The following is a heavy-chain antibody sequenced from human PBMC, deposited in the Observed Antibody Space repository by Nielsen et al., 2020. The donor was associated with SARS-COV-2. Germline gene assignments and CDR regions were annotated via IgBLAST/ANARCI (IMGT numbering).Heavy chain of an antibody. V-gene: IGHV1-18*01. Sequence: WVRQAPGQGLEWMGWISAYNGNTNYAQKLQGRVTMTTDTSTSTACMELRSLRSDDTAVYYCARDAGSGSYYDLRGMNWFDPWGQGTLVTVSS. J-gene: IGHJ5*02. CDR2: ISAYNGNT. CDR3: ARDAGSGSYYDLRGMNWFDP. D-gene: IGHD3-10*01.